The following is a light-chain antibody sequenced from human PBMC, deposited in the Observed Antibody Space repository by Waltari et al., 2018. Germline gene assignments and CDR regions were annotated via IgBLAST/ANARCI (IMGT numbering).Light chain of an antibody. V-gene: IGLV2-23*02. Sequence: QSALTQPAYVSGSPGQSITISCTGPSRDVGTYNLVSWYQQHPGKAPKLMIYEVTKRPSGVSSRFSASRSGNTASLTISGLQAEDEADYYCCSYNDGPYVFGTGTKVTVL. CDR3: CSYNDGPYV. CDR1: SRDVGTYNL. J-gene: IGLJ1*01. CDR2: EVT.